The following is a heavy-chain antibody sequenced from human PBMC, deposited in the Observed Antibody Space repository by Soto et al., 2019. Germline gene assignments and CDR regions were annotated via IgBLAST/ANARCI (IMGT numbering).Heavy chain of an antibody. Sequence: QVQLVESGGGVVQPGRSLRLSCAASGFTFSSYAMHWVRQAPGKGLEWVAVISYDGSNKYYADSVKGRFTISRDNSKNTLYLQMNSLRAEDTAVYYCARDKTTQYYFYYYGMDVCGQGTTVTVSS. CDR1: GFTFSSYA. CDR3: ARDKTTQYYFYYYGMDV. J-gene: IGHJ6*02. CDR2: ISYDGSNK. V-gene: IGHV3-30-3*01. D-gene: IGHD1-7*01.